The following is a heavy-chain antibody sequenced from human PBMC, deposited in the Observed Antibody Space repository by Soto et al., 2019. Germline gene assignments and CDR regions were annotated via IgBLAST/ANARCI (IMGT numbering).Heavy chain of an antibody. CDR3: ASHTYYFYY. V-gene: IGHV3-30*09. CDR2: ISYDGSNK. Sequence: GGSLRLSCAASGFTFSSYAMHWVRQAPGKGLEWVAVISYDGSNKYYADSVKGRFAISRDNSKNTLYLQMNSLRAEDTAVYYCASHTYYFYYWGQGTLVPVSS. J-gene: IGHJ4*02. CDR1: GFTFSSYA.